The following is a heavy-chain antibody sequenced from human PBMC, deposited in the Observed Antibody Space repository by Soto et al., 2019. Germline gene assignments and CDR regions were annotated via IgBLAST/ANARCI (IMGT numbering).Heavy chain of an antibody. J-gene: IGHJ4*02. D-gene: IGHD2-2*02. V-gene: IGHV4-30-4*01. CDR3: AREDRQLLYIY. Sequence: SETLSLTCTVSGGSISSGDYYWSWIRQPPGKGLEWIGYIYYSGSTYYNPSLKSRVTISVDTSKNQFSLKLSSVTAADTAVYYCAREDRQLLYIYWGQGTLVTVSS. CDR2: IYYSGST. CDR1: GGSISSGDYY.